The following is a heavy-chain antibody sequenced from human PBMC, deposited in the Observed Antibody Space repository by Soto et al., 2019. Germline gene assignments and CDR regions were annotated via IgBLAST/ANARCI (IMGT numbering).Heavy chain of an antibody. J-gene: IGHJ4*02. V-gene: IGHV4-59*01. Sequence: SETLSLTCTVSNGSSDTYCWSWIRQSPGKGLEWIGYMYQSGRTNYNPSLKSRVTISVDTSKNQFSLNLRSVTAADTAVYFCARGVSWVGAAGYWGRGTLVTVS. CDR1: NGSSDTYC. CDR3: ARGVSWVGAAGY. CDR2: MYQSGRT. D-gene: IGHD2-15*01.